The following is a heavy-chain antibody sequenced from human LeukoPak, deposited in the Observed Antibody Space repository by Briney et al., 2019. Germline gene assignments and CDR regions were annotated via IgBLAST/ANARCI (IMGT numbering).Heavy chain of an antibody. D-gene: IGHD4-17*01. V-gene: IGHV3-30*18. CDR1: GFTFSSYG. J-gene: IGHJ4*02. Sequence: PGRSLRLSCAASGFTFSSYGMHWVRQAPGKGLEWVAVISYDGSNKYYADSVKGRFTISRDNSKNTLYLQMNSLRAEDTAAYYCAKDSWTVTTYFDYWGQGTLVTVSS. CDR3: AKDSWTVTTYFDY. CDR2: ISYDGSNK.